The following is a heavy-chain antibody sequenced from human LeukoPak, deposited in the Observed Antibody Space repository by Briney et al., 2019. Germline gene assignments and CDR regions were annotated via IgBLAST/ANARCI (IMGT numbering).Heavy chain of an antibody. V-gene: IGHV4-39*01. J-gene: IGHJ5*02. CDR1: GGSIRSSYYY. CDR2: IYDSGST. CDR3: ARHWVLRFLEWPNWFDP. D-gene: IGHD3-3*01. Sequence: SETLSLTCTVSGGSIRSSYYYWGWIRQPPGKGLEWIGSIYDSGSTYYNPSLKSRVTISVDTSKNQFSLKLSSVTAADTAVYYCARHWVLRFLEWPNWFDPWGQGTLVTVSS.